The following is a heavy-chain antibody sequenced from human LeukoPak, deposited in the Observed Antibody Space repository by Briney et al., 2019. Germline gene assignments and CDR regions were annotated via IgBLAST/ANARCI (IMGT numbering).Heavy chain of an antibody. V-gene: IGHV1-18*01. Sequence: ASVKVSCKASGYTFTSYGISWVRQAPGQGLEWMGWISAYNGNTNYAQKLQGRVTMTTDTSTSTAYMELRSLRSDDTAVYYCARVRVIPYSSFDWFDPWGQGTLVTVSS. CDR2: ISAYNGNT. CDR1: GYTFTSYG. D-gene: IGHD6-6*01. CDR3: ARVRVIPYSSFDWFDP. J-gene: IGHJ5*02.